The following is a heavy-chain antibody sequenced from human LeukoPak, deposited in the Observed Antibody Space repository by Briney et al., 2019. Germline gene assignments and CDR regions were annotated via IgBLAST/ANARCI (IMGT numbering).Heavy chain of an antibody. D-gene: IGHD2-2*01. CDR2: ISCSGGST. CDR3: AKESFGVVGRKWFDP. J-gene: IGHJ5*02. CDR1: GFPFSCYA. V-gene: IGHV3-23*01. Sequence: PGGSLRLSCAASGFPFSCYAMSWVRQAPGKGLECVSAISCSGGSTYYADSVKGRFTISRDNSKNTLYPKMNSLRAEDTAVYYCAKESFGVVGRKWFDPWGQGTLVTVSS.